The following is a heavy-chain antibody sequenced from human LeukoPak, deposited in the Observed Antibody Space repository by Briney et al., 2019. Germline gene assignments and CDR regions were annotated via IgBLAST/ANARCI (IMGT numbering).Heavy chain of an antibody. J-gene: IGHJ4*02. V-gene: IGHV4-34*01. CDR2: INHSGST. CDR1: GGSFSGYY. Sequence: SETLSLTCAVYGGSFSGYYWSWIRQPPGKGLEWIGEINHSGSTNYNPSLKSRVTISVDTSKNQFSLKLSSVIAADTAVYYCARGPLLYYYDSSGYQDYWGQGTLVTVSS. D-gene: IGHD3-22*01. CDR3: ARGPLLYYYDSSGYQDY.